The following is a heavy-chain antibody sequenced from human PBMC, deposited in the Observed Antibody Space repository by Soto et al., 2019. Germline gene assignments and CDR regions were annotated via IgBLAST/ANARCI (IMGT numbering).Heavy chain of an antibody. Sequence: PGGSLRLSCAASGFTFSSYGMHWVRQAPGKGLEWVAVISYDGSNKYYADSVKGRFTISRDNSKNTLYLQMNSLRAEDTAVYYCAKDPAYGDIRGYFDYWGQGTLVTVSS. V-gene: IGHV3-30*18. CDR3: AKDPAYGDIRGYFDY. J-gene: IGHJ4*02. D-gene: IGHD4-17*01. CDR1: GFTFSSYG. CDR2: ISYDGSNK.